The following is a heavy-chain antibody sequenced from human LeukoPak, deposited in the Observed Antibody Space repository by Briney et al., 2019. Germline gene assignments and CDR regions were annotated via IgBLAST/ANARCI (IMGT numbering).Heavy chain of an antibody. CDR1: GFTFSDYY. D-gene: IGHD3-10*01. CDR3: ARERGSGSY. Sequence: PGGSLRLSCAASGFTFSDYYMSWIRQAPGKGLEWVSYISSSSSYTNYADSVKGRFTISRDNAKNSLYLQMNSLRAEATAVYYCARERGSGSYWGQGTLVTVSS. CDR2: ISSSSSYT. J-gene: IGHJ4*02. V-gene: IGHV3-11*06.